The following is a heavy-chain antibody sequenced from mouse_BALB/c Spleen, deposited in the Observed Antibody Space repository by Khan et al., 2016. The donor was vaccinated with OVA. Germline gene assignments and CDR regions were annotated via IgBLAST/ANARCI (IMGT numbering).Heavy chain of an antibody. CDR1: GYTFTSYD. CDR2: IYPGDGST. D-gene: IGHD1-2*01. V-gene: IGHV1S56*01. J-gene: IGHJ2*01. Sequence: QIQLVQSGPEVVKPVALVKISCKASGYTFTSYDINWVKQRPGQGLEWIGWIYPGDGSTKYNEKFKGKATLTVDKSSSTAYMQLSSLTSEKFTVYFCARGGITTATLSYWGQGTTLTVSS. CDR3: ARGGITTATLSY.